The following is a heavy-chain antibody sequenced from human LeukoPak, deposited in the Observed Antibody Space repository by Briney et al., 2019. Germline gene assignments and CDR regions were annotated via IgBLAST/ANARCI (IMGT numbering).Heavy chain of an antibody. J-gene: IGHJ6*03. D-gene: IGHD3-10*01. CDR2: IRYDGSNK. Sequence: PGGSLRLSCAASGFTFSSFGMHWVRQAPGKGLERVAFIRYDGSNKYYVDSVKGRFTISRDNSKNTLYLQMNSLRAEDTAVYYCARAVTMVRGVIINYYYYMDVWGKGTTVTVPS. CDR3: ARAVTMVRGVIINYYYYMDV. CDR1: GFTFSSFG. V-gene: IGHV3-30*02.